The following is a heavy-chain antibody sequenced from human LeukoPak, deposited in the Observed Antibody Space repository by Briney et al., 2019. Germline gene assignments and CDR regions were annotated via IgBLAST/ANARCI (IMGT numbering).Heavy chain of an antibody. V-gene: IGHV3-7*01. CDR3: AKGGGTGYSSSWYSN. Sequence: GGSLRLSCAASGFTFSSYWMSWVRQAPGKGLEWVANIKQDGSEKYYVDSVKGRFTISRDNAKNTLYLQMNSLRPEDTALYYCAKGGGTGYSSSWYSNWGQGTLVTVSS. D-gene: IGHD6-13*01. CDR1: GFTFSSYW. CDR2: IKQDGSEK. J-gene: IGHJ4*02.